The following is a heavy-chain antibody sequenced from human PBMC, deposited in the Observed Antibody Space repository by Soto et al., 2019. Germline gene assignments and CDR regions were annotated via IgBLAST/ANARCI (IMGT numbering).Heavy chain of an antibody. J-gene: IGHJ5*02. Sequence: KPSETLSLTCTVSGGSISSYYWSWIRQPPGKGLEWIGYIYYSGSTNYNPSLKSRVTISVDTSKNQFSLKLSSVTAADTAVYYCARADSSSWYGGNNWFDPWGQGTLVTVSS. CDR1: GGSISSYY. CDR2: IYYSGST. D-gene: IGHD6-13*01. CDR3: ARADSSSWYGGNNWFDP. V-gene: IGHV4-59*01.